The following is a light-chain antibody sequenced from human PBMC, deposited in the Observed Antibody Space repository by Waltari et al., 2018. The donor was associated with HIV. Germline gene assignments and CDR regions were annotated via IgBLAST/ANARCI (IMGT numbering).Light chain of an antibody. Sequence: SYDLTQPPSVSVSPGQTASIACSGDRLESRYVCWYQQKPGQSPVLVIFQDGKRPSGIPERFSGSNSGNTATLTISGTQAMVEADYYCQAWDSSSGGVFGGGTRLTVL. CDR2: QDG. CDR1: RLESRY. V-gene: IGLV3-1*01. CDR3: QAWDSSSGGV. J-gene: IGLJ3*02.